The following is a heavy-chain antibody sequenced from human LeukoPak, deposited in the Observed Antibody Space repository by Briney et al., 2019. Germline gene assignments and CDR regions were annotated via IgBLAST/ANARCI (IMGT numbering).Heavy chain of an antibody. CDR1: GGSISSSSYY. CDR3: AERWLQFGPWLS. Sequence: SETLSLTCTVSGGSISSSSYYWGWIRQPPGKGLERIGSIYYSGCTYYNPSLKSRVTISVDTSKNQFSLKLSSVTAADTAVYYCAERWLQFGPWLSWGQGTLVTVSS. CDR2: IYYSGCT. V-gene: IGHV4-39*01. D-gene: IGHD5-24*01. J-gene: IGHJ4*02.